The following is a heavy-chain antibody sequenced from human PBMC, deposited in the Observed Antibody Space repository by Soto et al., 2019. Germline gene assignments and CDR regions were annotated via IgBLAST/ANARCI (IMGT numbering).Heavy chain of an antibody. CDR1: GFSLSTSGVG. D-gene: IGHD2-2*01. CDR2: IYWDDDK. J-gene: IGHJ4*02. V-gene: IGHV2-5*02. Sequence: QITLKESGPTLVKPTQTLTLTCTFSGFSLSTSGVGVGWIRQPPGKALEWLALIYWDDDKRYSPSLKSRLTITKDTSXXQXVXXMTNMDPVDTATYYCAHADSSDCSSTRCYPWDFDYWGQGTLVTVSS. CDR3: AHADSSDCSSTRCYPWDFDY.